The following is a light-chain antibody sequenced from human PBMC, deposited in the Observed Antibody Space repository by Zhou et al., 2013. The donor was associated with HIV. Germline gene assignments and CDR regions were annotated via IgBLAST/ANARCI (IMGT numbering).Light chain of an antibody. CDR2: GAS. Sequence: EIVLTQSPTILSLSPGERATLSCRASQSISNYLAWYQQKGGQAPRLLIFGASNRATGIPDRFSGSGSGTDFTLTISRLEPEDFAVFYCQQYGTSFTFGGGTKVEIK. CDR3: QQYGTSFT. J-gene: IGKJ4*01. V-gene: IGKV3-20*01. CDR1: QSISNY.